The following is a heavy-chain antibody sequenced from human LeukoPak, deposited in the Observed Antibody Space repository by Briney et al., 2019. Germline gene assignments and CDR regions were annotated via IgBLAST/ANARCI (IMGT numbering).Heavy chain of an antibody. D-gene: IGHD1-26*01. V-gene: IGHV3-21*01. CDR2: ISSSSNYI. CDR3: ARGGSYFDY. CDR1: GFTFSSYN. Sequence: PGGSLRLSCAASGFTFSSYNMNWVRQAPGKGLEWVASISSSSNYIYYVDSVKGRFTISRDNAKNSLYLQMNSLRAEDTAVYYCARGGSYFDYWGQGTLVTVSS. J-gene: IGHJ4*02.